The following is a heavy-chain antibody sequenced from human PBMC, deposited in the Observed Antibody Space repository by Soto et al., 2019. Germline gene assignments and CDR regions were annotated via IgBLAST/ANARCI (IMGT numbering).Heavy chain of an antibody. CDR2: MSPNSGNT. D-gene: IGHD2-15*01. CDR3: ARGYCSGGSCFDAFDI. CDR1: GYTFTSYG. Sequence: ASVKVSCKASGYTFTSYGISWVRQAPGQGLEWMGWMSPNSGNTGYAQKFQGRVTMTRNTSISTAYMELSSLRSEDTAVYYCARGYCSGGSCFDAFDIWGQGTMVTVSS. V-gene: IGHV1-8*02. J-gene: IGHJ3*02.